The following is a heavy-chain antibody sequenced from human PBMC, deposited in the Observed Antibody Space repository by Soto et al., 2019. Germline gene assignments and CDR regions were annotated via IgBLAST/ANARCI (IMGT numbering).Heavy chain of an antibody. CDR2: IKSKTDGGTT. V-gene: IGHV3-15*07. CDR1: GVTVCNSG. CDR3: TTASRWYYGMDV. Sequence: PGGSLGLACAACGVTVCNSGMDGVRQAPGKGLEWVGRIKSKTDGGTTDYAAPVKGRFTISRDDSKNTLYLQMNSLKTEDTAVYYCTTASRWYYGMDVRGQGTTVTVSS. J-gene: IGHJ6*02.